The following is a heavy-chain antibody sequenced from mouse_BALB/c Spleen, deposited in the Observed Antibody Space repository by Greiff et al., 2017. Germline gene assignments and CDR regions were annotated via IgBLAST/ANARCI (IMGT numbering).Heavy chain of an antibody. D-gene: IGHD2-4*01. CDR1: GFTFSSYG. CDR3: ARKGSTMITSWFAY. J-gene: IGHJ3*01. V-gene: IGHV5-6-3*01. CDR2: INSNGGST. Sequence: EVQRVESGGGLVQPGGSLKLSCAASGFTFSSYGMSWVRQTPDKRLELVATINSNGGSTYYPDSVKGRFTISRDDAKNTLYLQMSSLKSEDTAMYYCARKGSTMITSWFAYWGQGTLVTVSA.